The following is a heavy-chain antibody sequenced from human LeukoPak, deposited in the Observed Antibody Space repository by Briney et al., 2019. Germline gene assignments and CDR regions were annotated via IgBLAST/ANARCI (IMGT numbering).Heavy chain of an antibody. CDR2: INHSGST. J-gene: IGHJ4*02. D-gene: IGHD3-22*01. CDR3: ARGRGYYYDSSGYYYFDY. Sequence: SETLSLTCAVYGGSFSGYSWSWIRQPPGKGLEWIGEINHSGSTNYNPSLKSRVTISVDTSKNQFSLKLSSVTAADTAVYYCARGRGYYYDSSGYYYFDYWGQGTLVTVSS. V-gene: IGHV4-34*01. CDR1: GGSFSGYS.